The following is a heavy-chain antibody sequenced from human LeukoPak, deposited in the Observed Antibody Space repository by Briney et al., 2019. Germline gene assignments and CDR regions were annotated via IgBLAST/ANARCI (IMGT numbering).Heavy chain of an antibody. CDR2: IYYSGST. CDR3: ARDSTANNWNYVDY. D-gene: IGHD1-20*01. CDR1: GGSISSGDYY. Sequence: PSQTLSLTCTVSGGSISSGDYYWSWIRQPPGKGLEWTGYIYYSGSTYYNPSLKSRVTISVDTSKNQFSLKLSSVTAADTAVYYCARDSTANNWNYVDYWGQGTLVTVSS. V-gene: IGHV4-30-4*08. J-gene: IGHJ4*02.